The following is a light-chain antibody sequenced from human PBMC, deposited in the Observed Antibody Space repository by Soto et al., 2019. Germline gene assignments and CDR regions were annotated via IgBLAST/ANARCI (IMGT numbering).Light chain of an antibody. CDR1: QTISNY. V-gene: IGKV1-39*01. CDR3: QKTYSTSFT. Sequence: DIQMTQSPSSLSASVGDRVTINCRASQTISNYLNWYQEKPGKAPKLLIYAASNLQSGVPSRFSGSGSGTEFTLTISNLQPEDFATYYCQKTYSTSFTFGPGTKVDI. J-gene: IGKJ3*01. CDR2: AAS.